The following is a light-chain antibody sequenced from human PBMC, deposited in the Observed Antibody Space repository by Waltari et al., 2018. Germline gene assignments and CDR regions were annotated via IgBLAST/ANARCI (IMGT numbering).Light chain of an antibody. V-gene: IGKV1-39*01. CDR3: QQSETTPLT. CDR1: QSISTY. CDR2: AAT. J-gene: IGKJ4*01. Sequence: DIQMTQSPSSLSASVGDRVIITCRASQSISTYLNWYQHRPGKLPKLLIYAATTLHSGVPSRFSGSGSGTDFTLTISSLQPEDFASYYGQQSETTPLTFGGGTKVEIK.